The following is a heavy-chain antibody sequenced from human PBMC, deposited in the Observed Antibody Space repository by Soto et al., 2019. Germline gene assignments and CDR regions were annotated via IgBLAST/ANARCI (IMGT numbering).Heavy chain of an antibody. CDR2: IIPIFGTA. D-gene: IGHD2-15*01. Sequence: ASVKVSCKASGGTFSSYAISWVRQAPGQGLEWMGGIIPIFGTANYAQKFQGRVTITADESTSTAYMELSSLRSEDTPVYYFARVRCSGGSCYSPFHYWGQGTLVTVSS. V-gene: IGHV1-69*13. J-gene: IGHJ4*02. CDR3: ARVRCSGGSCYSPFHY. CDR1: GGTFSSYA.